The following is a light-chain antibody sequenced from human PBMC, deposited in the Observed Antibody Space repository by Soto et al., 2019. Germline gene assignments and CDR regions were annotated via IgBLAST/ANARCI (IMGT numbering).Light chain of an antibody. CDR1: QSVSIY. V-gene: IGKV3-11*01. Sequence: EIVLTQSPATLSLSPGERATLSCRASQSVSIYLAWYQQKPGQAPRLLIYDASNRATGIPARFSGSGSGTDFTLTISSLEPEDFAVYYCQQRSNWPPTTFGRGTRLEIK. J-gene: IGKJ5*01. CDR3: QQRSNWPPTT. CDR2: DAS.